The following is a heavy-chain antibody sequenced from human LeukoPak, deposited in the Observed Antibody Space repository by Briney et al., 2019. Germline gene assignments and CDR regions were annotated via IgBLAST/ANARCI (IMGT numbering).Heavy chain of an antibody. CDR2: INDDGSST. CDR3: ARISSWSADY. D-gene: IGHD6-13*01. Sequence: GGSLRLSCAASGFTFSPYWMQWVRHAPGKGLVWVSRINDDGSSTSYADSVRGRFTISRDNAKNTLYLQMSSLRADDTAVCYCARISSWSADYWGQGTLVTVSS. CDR1: GFTFSPYW. V-gene: IGHV3-74*01. J-gene: IGHJ4*02.